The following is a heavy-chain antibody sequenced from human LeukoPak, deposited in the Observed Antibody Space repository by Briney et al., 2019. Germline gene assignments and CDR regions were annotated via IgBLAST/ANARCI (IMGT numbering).Heavy chain of an antibody. D-gene: IGHD3-10*01. V-gene: IGHV1-69*05. J-gene: IGHJ3*02. CDR3: AREVTMVRGVIHSDAFDI. CDR2: IIPIFGTA. Sequence: ASVKVSCKASGGTFSSYAISWVRQAPGQGLEWMGGIIPIFGTANYAQKFQGRVTITTDESTSTAYMEMSSLRAEDTAVYYCAREVTMVRGVIHSDAFDIWGQGTMVTVSS. CDR1: GGTFSSYA.